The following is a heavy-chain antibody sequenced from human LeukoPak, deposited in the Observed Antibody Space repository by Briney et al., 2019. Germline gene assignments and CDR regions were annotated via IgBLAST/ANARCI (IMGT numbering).Heavy chain of an antibody. D-gene: IGHD2-2*01. J-gene: IGHJ6*03. CDR2: ISSSSSYI. Sequence: KPGGSLRLSCAASGFTFSSYSMNWVRQAPGKGLEWVSSISSSSSYIYYADSVKGRFTISRDNAKNSLYLQMNSLRAEDTAVYYCARVGFLRYCSSTSCRKYYYYYMDVWGKGTTVTVSS. CDR3: ARVGFLRYCSSTSCRKYYYYYMDV. V-gene: IGHV3-21*01. CDR1: GFTFSSYS.